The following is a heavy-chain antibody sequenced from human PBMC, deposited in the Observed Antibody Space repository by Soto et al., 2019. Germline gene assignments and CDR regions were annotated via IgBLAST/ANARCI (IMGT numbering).Heavy chain of an antibody. Sequence: ASVKLSCKASGNTFTSYGISWGRQAPGQGLEWMGWISAYNGNTNYAQKLQGRVTMTTDTSTSTAYMELRSLRSDDTAVYYCARDDRIAVAGDHFDYWGQGTLVTVSS. CDR1: GNTFTSYG. CDR2: ISAYNGNT. V-gene: IGHV1-18*01. J-gene: IGHJ4*02. CDR3: ARDDRIAVAGDHFDY. D-gene: IGHD6-19*01.